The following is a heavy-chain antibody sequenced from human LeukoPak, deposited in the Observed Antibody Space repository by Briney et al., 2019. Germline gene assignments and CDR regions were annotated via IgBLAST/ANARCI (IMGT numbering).Heavy chain of an antibody. V-gene: IGHV1-2*02. Sequence: GASVKLSCKASGYTFTGYYMHWVRQAPGQGLEWMGCFIPNSGGTNYAQRFQGRLTMTRDTSISTAYMELSRLRSDDTAVYYCASAWYYDRLYYAVVIWGQGTIVTVSS. CDR2: FIPNSGGT. J-gene: IGHJ3*02. CDR1: GYTFTGYY. D-gene: IGHD3-22*01. CDR3: ASAWYYDRLYYAVVI.